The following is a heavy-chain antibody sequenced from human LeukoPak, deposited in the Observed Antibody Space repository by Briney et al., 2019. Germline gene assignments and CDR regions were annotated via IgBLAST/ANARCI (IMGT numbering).Heavy chain of an antibody. CDR2: IYYFGNT. Sequence: SETLSLTCSVSGGSISTYYWSWVRQPPGKGLEWIGYIYYFGNTDYNPSLKSRVTISVDTSKNQFSLSLRSVTAADTAVYYCAKLGSPRAFWGQGILVRVSS. J-gene: IGHJ4*02. V-gene: IGHV4-59*01. CDR3: AKLGSPRAF. CDR1: GGSISTYY. D-gene: IGHD7-27*01.